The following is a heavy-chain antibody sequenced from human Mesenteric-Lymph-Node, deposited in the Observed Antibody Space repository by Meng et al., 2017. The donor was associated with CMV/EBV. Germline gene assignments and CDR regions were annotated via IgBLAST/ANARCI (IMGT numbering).Heavy chain of an antibody. Sequence: QWELHNRVAVLLKPPELPPFTSAATVGYFSGNHWSWIRQPPGKVLEWIGEINHSGSTNYNPSLKSRVTISVDTSKNQFSLKLSSVTAADTAVYYCARHQRWLKSEGGFNYWGQGTLVTVSS. CDR1: VGYFSGNH. V-gene: IGHV4-34*01. D-gene: IGHD4-23*01. J-gene: IGHJ4*02. CDR3: ARHQRWLKSEGGFNY. CDR2: INHSGST.